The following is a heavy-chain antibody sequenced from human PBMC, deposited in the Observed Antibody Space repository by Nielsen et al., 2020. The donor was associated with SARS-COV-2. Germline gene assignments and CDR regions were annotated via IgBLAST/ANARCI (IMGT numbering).Heavy chain of an antibody. V-gene: IGHV3-21*04. CDR3: ARDWRIGAAAGEGFDY. CDR2: ISRSSYI. Sequence: GGSLRLSCAASGFTFTTYSVNWVRQAPGTGLEWVSSISRSSYIYYADSVKGRFTISRDNAKNSLYLQMNSLRAEDTAVYYCARDWRIGAAAGEGFDYWGQGTLVTVSS. CDR1: GFTFTTYS. D-gene: IGHD6-13*01. J-gene: IGHJ4*02.